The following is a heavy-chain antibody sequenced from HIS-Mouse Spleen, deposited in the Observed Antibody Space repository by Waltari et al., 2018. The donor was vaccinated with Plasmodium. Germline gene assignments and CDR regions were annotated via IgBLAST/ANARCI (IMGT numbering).Heavy chain of an antibody. J-gene: IGHJ4*02. CDR1: GGTFSSYA. D-gene: IGHD6-13*01. V-gene: IGHV1-69*04. Sequence: QVQLVQSGAEVKKPGSSVKVSCKASGGTFSSYAISWVRQAPGQGLEWMGRIIPVLGIAHYAQKFQGRVTSTADKSTSTAYVELSSLRSEDTAVYYCAREVGLDSSSWYFDYGGQGTLVTVSS. CDR2: IIPVLGIA. CDR3: AREVGLDSSSWYFDY.